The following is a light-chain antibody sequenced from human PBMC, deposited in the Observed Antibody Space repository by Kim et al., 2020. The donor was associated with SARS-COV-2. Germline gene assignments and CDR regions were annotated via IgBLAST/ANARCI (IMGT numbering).Light chain of an antibody. V-gene: IGLV3-1*01. CDR1: KLGDKY. CDR3: QAWDSSTAV. J-gene: IGLJ2*01. Sequence: SGSPGHTDSISGSGDKLGDKYGCWYQQKPGQPPVLVIYQDTKRPSGIPERFSGSNSGNTATLTISGTQAMDEADYYCQAWDSSTAVFGGGTQLTVL. CDR2: QDT.